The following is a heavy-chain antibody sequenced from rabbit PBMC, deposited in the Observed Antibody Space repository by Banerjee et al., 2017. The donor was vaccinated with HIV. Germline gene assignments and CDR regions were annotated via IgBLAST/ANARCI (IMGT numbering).Heavy chain of an antibody. J-gene: IGHJ4*01. CDR3: ARGVYIGGTIPTYFTL. V-gene: IGHV1S45*01. D-gene: IGHD1-1*01. CDR1: GFPFSNKYV. Sequence: QEQLEESGGGLVQPEGFLTLTCTASGFPFSNKYVMCWVRQDPGKGLEWIACINTSSGNPVYATWAKVRFTISKNSSATVGLQMTSLTAADTAAYFCARGVYIGGTIPTYFTLWGPGALVSVS. CDR2: INTSSGNP.